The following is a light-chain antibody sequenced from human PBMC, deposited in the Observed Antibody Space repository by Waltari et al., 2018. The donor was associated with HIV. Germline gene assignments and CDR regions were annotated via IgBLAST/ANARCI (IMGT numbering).Light chain of an antibody. V-gene: IGKV3-11*01. Sequence: EIVLTQSPAPLSLSPGERATLSCRASQRVSTYLAWYQQKSGQSPRLLIYDASIRATGIPARFSGSGSGTDFTLTISSLEPEDFAVDYCQQRSNWPPAPTFGGGTKVEIK. CDR3: QQRSNWPPAPT. J-gene: IGKJ4*01. CDR2: DAS. CDR1: QRVSTY.